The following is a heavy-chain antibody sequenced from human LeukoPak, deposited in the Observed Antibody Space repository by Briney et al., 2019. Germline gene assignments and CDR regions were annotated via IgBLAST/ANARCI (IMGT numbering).Heavy chain of an antibody. D-gene: IGHD6-13*01. Sequence: PGGSLRLSCAASGFTFSSYAMHWVRQAQGKGLEWVAVISYDGSNKYYADSVKGRLTISRDNSKNTLYLQMNSLRAEDTAVYYCARVSYYSSSWYRPPDYYYMDVWGKGTTVTVSS. CDR3: ARVSYYSSSWYRPPDYYYMDV. J-gene: IGHJ6*03. CDR2: ISYDGSNK. CDR1: GFTFSSYA. V-gene: IGHV3-30*04.